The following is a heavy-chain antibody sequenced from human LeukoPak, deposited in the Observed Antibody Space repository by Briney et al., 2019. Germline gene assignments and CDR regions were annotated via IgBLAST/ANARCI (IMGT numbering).Heavy chain of an antibody. V-gene: IGHV3-21*01. D-gene: IGHD2-2*02. Sequence: PGGSLRLSCAASGFIFSSYSMNWVRQAPGKGLEWVSSISSSIIYISYADSVKGLFTISRHNAKTSLYLQMNSLRAEDTAVYYCARVLVVPSAIYYCGQGALVTVSS. CDR2: ISSSIIYI. J-gene: IGHJ4*02. CDR3: ARVLVVPSAIYY. CDR1: GFIFSSYS.